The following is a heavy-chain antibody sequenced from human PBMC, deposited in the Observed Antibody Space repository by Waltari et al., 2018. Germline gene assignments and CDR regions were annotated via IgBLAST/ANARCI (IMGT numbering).Heavy chain of an antibody. CDR3: AKGGAAAAPAGRYYYYMDV. V-gene: IGHV3-30*18. D-gene: IGHD6-13*01. Sequence: QVQLVESGGGVVQPGRSLRLSCAASGFTFSSYGMHWVRQAPGKGLGWVAVIWYDGSNKYYADAVKGRFTISRDNSKNTLYLQMNSLRAEDTAMYYCAKGGAAAAPAGRYYYYMDVWGKGTTVTVSS. CDR1: GFTFSSYG. CDR2: IWYDGSNK. J-gene: IGHJ6*03.